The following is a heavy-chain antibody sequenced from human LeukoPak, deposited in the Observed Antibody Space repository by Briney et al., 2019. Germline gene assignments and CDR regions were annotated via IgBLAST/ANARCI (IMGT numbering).Heavy chain of an antibody. CDR1: GFTFSSSA. V-gene: IGHV3-23*01. Sequence: GGSLRLSCAASGFTFSSSAMTWVRQAPGKGLEWVSSLTGGSDNSEHADSVKGRFSISRDNSKNTLYLQMTSLRLEDTAVYYCAKVELNSSYYTGGSFDIWGQGTMVTVSS. J-gene: IGHJ3*02. CDR2: LTGGSDNS. D-gene: IGHD1-26*01. CDR3: AKVELNSSYYTGGSFDI.